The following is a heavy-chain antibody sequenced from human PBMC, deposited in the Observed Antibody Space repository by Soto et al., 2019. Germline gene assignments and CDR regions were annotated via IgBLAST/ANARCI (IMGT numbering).Heavy chain of an antibody. V-gene: IGHV3-33*01. CDR2: IWYEGTNK. J-gene: IGHJ4*02. Sequence: QVQLVESGGGVVQPGGSLRLSCVASDFAFSNYGMHWVRQAPGKGLEWVALIWYEGTNKYYGDSVKGRFTVSRDNSKRRWCLWMSRVREDDTGVYYCVRGGSCRGGSCYPNLDFYGDYEGFDYWGQGTLVTVSS. CDR1: DFAFSNYG. D-gene: IGHD2-15*01. CDR3: VRGGSCRGGSCYPNLDFYGDYEGFDY.